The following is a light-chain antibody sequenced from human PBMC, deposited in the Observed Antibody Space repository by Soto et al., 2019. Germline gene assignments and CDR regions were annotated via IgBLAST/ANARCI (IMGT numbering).Light chain of an antibody. CDR2: DVS. J-gene: IGLJ3*02. V-gene: IGLV2-14*01. CDR1: SSDVGGYNY. Sequence: QSALTQPASVSGSPGQSITISCTGTSSDVGGYNYVSWYQQHPGKAPKLMIYDVSNRPSGVSNRFSGSKSGNTASLTISGLQAEDDADYYGSSYTSSSTTPLVFGGGTQLTVL. CDR3: SSYTSSSTTPLV.